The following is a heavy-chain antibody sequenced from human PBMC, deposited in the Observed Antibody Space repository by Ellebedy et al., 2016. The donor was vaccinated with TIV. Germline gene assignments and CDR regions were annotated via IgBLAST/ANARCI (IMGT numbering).Heavy chain of an antibody. J-gene: IGHJ3*02. V-gene: IGHV3-74*01. Sequence: PGGSLRLSCAASGFTFSSYWMHWVRQAPGKGLVWVSRINSDGSSTSYADSVKGRFTISRDNAKNTLYLQMNSLRAEDTAVYYCARDGGKRWLQRAGDAFDIWGQGTMVTVSS. CDR1: GFTFSSYW. D-gene: IGHD5-24*01. CDR2: INSDGSST. CDR3: ARDGGKRWLQRAGDAFDI.